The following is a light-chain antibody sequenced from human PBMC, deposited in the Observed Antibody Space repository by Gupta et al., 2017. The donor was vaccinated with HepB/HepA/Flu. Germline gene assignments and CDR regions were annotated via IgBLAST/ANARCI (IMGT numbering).Light chain of an antibody. V-gene: IGLV3-1*01. CDR1: KLGDKY. Sequence: SYELTQPPSVSVSPGQTASITCSGDKLGDKYACWYQQKPGQSPVLVIYQDSKRPSGIPERFSGSNSGNTATLTIRGTQAMDEADYYCQAWDSNMRVFGTGTKVTVL. CDR2: QDS. CDR3: QAWDSNMRV. J-gene: IGLJ1*01.